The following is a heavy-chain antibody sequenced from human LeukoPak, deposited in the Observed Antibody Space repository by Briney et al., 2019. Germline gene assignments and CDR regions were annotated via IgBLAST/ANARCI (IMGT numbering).Heavy chain of an antibody. CDR1: GSSFSSYA. CDR2: ITYDGSNK. D-gene: IGHD3-10*01. CDR3: ARGSTGRGGSSRDY. V-gene: IGHV3-30*04. J-gene: IGHJ4*02. Sequence: PGGSLRLSCAASGSSFSSYAMHWVRQAPGKGLEWVAAITYDGSNKYYADSVKGRFTISRDNSKNTLYLQMNSLRAEDTAVYYCARGSTGRGGSSRDYWGQGTLVTVSS.